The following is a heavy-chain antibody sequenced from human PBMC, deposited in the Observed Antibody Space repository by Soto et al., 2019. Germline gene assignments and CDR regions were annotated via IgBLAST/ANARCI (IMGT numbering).Heavy chain of an antibody. J-gene: IGHJ4*02. CDR3: ARATPTYDSSGYYPPFVDY. Sequence: GGSVKVYCKASGYTFTSYGISWVRQAPGQRLEWMGWINAGNGNTKYSQKFQGRVTITRDTSASTAYMELSSLRSEDTAVYYCARATPTYDSSGYYPPFVDYWGQGTLVTVSS. D-gene: IGHD3-22*01. CDR2: INAGNGNT. V-gene: IGHV1-3*01. CDR1: GYTFTSYG.